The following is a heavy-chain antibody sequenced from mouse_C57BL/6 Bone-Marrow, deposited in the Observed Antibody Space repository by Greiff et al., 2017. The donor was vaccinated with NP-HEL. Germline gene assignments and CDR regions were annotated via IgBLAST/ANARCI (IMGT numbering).Heavy chain of an antibody. J-gene: IGHJ4*01. CDR1: GYTFTSYW. Sequence: QVQLQQPGAELVKPGASVKLSCKASGYTFTSYWMHWVKQRPGQGLEWIGMIHPNSGSTNYNAKFKSKATLTVDKSSSTAYMQLSSLTSEDSAVYYCARIYSDAMDYWGRGTSVTVSS. D-gene: IGHD2-1*01. V-gene: IGHV1-64*01. CDR3: ARIYSDAMDY. CDR2: IHPNSGST.